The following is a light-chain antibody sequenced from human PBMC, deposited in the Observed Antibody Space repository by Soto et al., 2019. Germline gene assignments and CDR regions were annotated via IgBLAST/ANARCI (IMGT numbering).Light chain of an antibody. CDR1: SSDVGGYNF. CDR2: DVS. V-gene: IGLV2-14*03. CDR3: SSYTNSITFVV. Sequence: QSALTQPASVSGSPGQSITISCTGTSSDVGGYNFVSWYQHHPGKAPKLMIYDVSNRPSGVSNRFSGSRSGNTASLTISGPQTEDEADYYCSSYTNSITFVVFGGGTKLTVL. J-gene: IGLJ2*01.